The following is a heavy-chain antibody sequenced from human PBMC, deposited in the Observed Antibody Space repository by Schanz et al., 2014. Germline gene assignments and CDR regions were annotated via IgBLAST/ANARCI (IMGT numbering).Heavy chain of an antibody. CDR2: IWYDGNNK. J-gene: IGHJ3*02. D-gene: IGHD3-10*01. Sequence: QVQLAESGGGVVQPGRSLRLSCAASGFAFNNYGMHWVRQAPGKGLEWVAIIWYDGNNKKYADSVKGRFTISRDNFKNTLFLQMNSLRAEDTAAYYCARGIITMVRGGDVGAFDIWGQGTMVTVSS. V-gene: IGHV3-33*01. CDR1: GFAFNNYG. CDR3: ARGIITMVRGGDVGAFDI.